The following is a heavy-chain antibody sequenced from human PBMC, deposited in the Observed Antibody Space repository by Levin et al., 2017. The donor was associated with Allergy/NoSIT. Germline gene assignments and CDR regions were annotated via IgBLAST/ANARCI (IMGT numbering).Heavy chain of an antibody. J-gene: IGHJ2*01. Sequence: SQTLSLTCSVSGGPFNSYYLTWIRQPPGKGLEWIGNVHDSGRIRTNPSLKSRATLSVDTSKTHFSLKLESVTASDTAMYFCARETASSGYYQDWYFDLWGRGTLVTVSS. D-gene: IGHD3-22*01. CDR1: GGPFNSYY. CDR3: ARETASSGYYQDWYFDL. V-gene: IGHV4-59*01. CDR2: VHDSGRI.